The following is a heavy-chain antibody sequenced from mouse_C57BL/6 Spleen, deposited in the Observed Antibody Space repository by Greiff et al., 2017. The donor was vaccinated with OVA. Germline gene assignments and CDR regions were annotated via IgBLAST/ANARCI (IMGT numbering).Heavy chain of an antibody. CDR1: GFTFTDYY. J-gene: IGHJ4*01. D-gene: IGHD2-4*01. Sequence: EVMLVESGGGLVQPGGSLSLSCAASGFTFTDYYMSWVRQPPGKALEWLGFIRNKANGYTTEYSASVKGRFTISRDNSQSILYLQMNALRAEDSATYYCARSLYDYEGVDYWGQGTSVTVSS. CDR2: IRNKANGYTT. CDR3: ARSLYDYEGVDY. V-gene: IGHV7-3*01.